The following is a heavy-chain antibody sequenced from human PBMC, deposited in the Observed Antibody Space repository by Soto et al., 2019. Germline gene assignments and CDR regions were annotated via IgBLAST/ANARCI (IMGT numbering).Heavy chain of an antibody. J-gene: IGHJ6*02. CDR3: ARDNSDIVVVVAVHGMDV. V-gene: IGHV1-46*01. CDR2: INPSGGST. D-gene: IGHD2-15*01. Sequence: GASVKVSCKASGYTFTSYYMHLLRQAPGQGLEWMGIINPSGGSTSYAQKFQGRVTMTRDTSTSTVYMELSSLRSEDTAVYYCARDNSDIVVVVAVHGMDVWGQGTTVTVSS. CDR1: GYTFTSYY.